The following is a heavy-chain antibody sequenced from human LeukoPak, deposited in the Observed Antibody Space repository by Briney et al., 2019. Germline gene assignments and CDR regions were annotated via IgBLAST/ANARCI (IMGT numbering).Heavy chain of an antibody. Sequence: GGSLRLSCAASGFTFSSYAMSWVRQAPGKGLEWVSAISGSGGSTYYADSVKGRFTISRDKSKNTLYLQMNSLRAEDTAVYCCAKEDSENYQGFDYWGQGTLVTVSS. J-gene: IGHJ4*02. CDR1: GFTFSSYA. V-gene: IGHV3-23*01. CDR3: AKEDSENYQGFDY. CDR2: ISGSGGST. D-gene: IGHD1-26*01.